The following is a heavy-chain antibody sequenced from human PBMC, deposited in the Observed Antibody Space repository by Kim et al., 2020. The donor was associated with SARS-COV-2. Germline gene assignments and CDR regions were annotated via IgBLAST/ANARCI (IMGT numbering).Heavy chain of an antibody. CDR3: ARARRPKPHTRYCSGGSCYFRGYYGMDV. D-gene: IGHD2-15*01. V-gene: IGHV1-8*01. CDR2: MNPNSGNT. CDR1: GYTFTSYD. J-gene: IGHJ6*02. Sequence: ASVKVSCKASGYTFTSYDINWVRQATGQGLEWMGWMNPNSGNTGYAQKFQGRVTMTRNTSISTAYMELSSLRSEDTAVYYCARARRPKPHTRYCSGGSCYFRGYYGMDVWGQGTTVTVSS.